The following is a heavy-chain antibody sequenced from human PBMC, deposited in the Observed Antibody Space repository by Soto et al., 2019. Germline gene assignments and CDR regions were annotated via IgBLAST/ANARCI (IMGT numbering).Heavy chain of an antibody. CDR3: AGAIRGYGAYGGY. D-gene: IGHD5-12*01. J-gene: IGHJ4*02. CDR2: ITQSGHAT. V-gene: IGHV3-11*04. CDR1: GFTFSDYY. Sequence: QVQLVESGGDLVKPGGSLRLSCAASGFTFSDYYMSWIRQTPGKGLEWVSYITQSGHATQYADSVRGRFTISRDNNKNSLYLQMNSLGVEDTGVYYCAGAIRGYGAYGGYLGQGALVTVSS.